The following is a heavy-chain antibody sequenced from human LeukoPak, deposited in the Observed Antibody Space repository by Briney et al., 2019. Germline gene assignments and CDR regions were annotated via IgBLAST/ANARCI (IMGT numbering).Heavy chain of an antibody. CDR3: ARLPCYYDSSGYRH. CDR1: GGSISSSSYY. Sequence: PSETLSLTCTVSGGSISSSSYYWGWIRQPPGKGLEWIGSIYYSGSTYYNPSLKSRVTISVDTSKNQFSLKLSSVTAADTAVYYCARLPCYYDSSGYRHWGQGTLVTVSS. D-gene: IGHD3-22*01. CDR2: IYYSGST. J-gene: IGHJ4*02. V-gene: IGHV4-39*01.